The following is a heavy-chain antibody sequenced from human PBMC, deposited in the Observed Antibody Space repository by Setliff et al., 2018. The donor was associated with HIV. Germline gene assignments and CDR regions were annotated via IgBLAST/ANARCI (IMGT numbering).Heavy chain of an antibody. V-gene: IGHV1-18*01. CDR3: ARGHHFFWYFDL. J-gene: IGHJ2*01. CDR1: GYSFTTYG. CDR2: ISVYNGQT. Sequence: ASVKVSCKASGYSFTTYGISWVRQAPGQGLEWVGWISVYNGQTLYAQKVQDRITVTMDISKDTAYMELGGLTPDDTAVYYCARGHHFFWYFDLWGPGTLVTVSS.